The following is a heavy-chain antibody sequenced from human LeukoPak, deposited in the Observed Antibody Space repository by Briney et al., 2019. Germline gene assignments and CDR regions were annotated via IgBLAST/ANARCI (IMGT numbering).Heavy chain of an antibody. CDR1: GYTFTIYY. D-gene: IGHD2-8*01. Sequence: GASVKVSCKASGYTFTIYYMHWVRQAPGQGLEWMGIINPSGGSTSYAQKFQGRVTMTRDTSISTAYMELSRLRSDDTAVYYCARDSSWNIVLMVYAIWGQGTLVTVSS. J-gene: IGHJ4*02. CDR2: INPSGGST. V-gene: IGHV1-46*01. CDR3: ARDSSWNIVLMVYAI.